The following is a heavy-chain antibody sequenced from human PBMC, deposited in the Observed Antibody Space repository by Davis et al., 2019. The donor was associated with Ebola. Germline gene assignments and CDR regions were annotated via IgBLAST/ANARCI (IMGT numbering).Heavy chain of an antibody. Sequence: ASVQVSCKASGYTFTSYAMHWVRQAPGQRLEWMGWINAGNGNTKYSQKFQGRVTITRDTSASTAYMELSSLRSEDTAVYYCARGSGWYVVDYWGQGTLVTVSS. CDR3: ARGSGWYVVDY. CDR1: GYTFTSYA. D-gene: IGHD6-19*01. CDR2: INAGNGNT. J-gene: IGHJ4*02. V-gene: IGHV1-3*01.